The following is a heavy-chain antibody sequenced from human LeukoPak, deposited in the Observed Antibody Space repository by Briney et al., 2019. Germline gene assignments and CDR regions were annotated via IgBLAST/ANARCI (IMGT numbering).Heavy chain of an antibody. D-gene: IGHD4-17*01. CDR3: ARDMTTVTTPGSDYYYGMDV. Sequence: GGSLRLSCAASGFTFSSYQMNWVRQAPGKGLEWVSYISSSGSTIYYADSVKGRFTISRDNAKNSLYLQMNSLRAEDTAVYYCARDMTTVTTPGSDYYYGMDVWGQGTTVTVSS. J-gene: IGHJ6*02. CDR1: GFTFSSYQ. CDR2: ISSSGSTI. V-gene: IGHV3-48*03.